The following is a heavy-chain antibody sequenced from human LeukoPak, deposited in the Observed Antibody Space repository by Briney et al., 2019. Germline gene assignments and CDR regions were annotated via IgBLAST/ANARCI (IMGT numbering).Heavy chain of an antibody. CDR3: ARDSRLWSVDY. V-gene: IGHV3-23*01. D-gene: IGHD6-6*01. CDR2: ITGSGGST. Sequence: PGGSLRLSCAASEFTFSSYTMNWVRQAPGKGLEWVSGITGSGGSTYYADSVKGRFTISRDNSKNTLYLQMNSLRAEDTAVYYCARDSRLWSVDYWGQGTLVTVSS. CDR1: EFTFSSYT. J-gene: IGHJ4*02.